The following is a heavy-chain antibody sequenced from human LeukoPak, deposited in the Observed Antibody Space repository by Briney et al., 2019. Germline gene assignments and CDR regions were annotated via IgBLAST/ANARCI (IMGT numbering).Heavy chain of an antibody. CDR3: ARGPFRNGYNP. CDR2: INHSGST. Sequence: PSETLSLTCAVYGGSFSGYYWSWIRQPPGKGLEWIGEINHSGSTNYNPSLKSRVTISVDTSKNQFSLKLSSVTAADTAVYCCARGPFRNGYNPWGQGTLVTVSS. D-gene: IGHD5-12*01. V-gene: IGHV4-34*01. CDR1: GGSFSGYY. J-gene: IGHJ4*02.